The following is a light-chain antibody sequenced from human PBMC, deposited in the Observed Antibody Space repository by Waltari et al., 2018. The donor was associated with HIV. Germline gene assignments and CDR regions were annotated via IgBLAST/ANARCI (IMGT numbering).Light chain of an antibody. CDR2: DVS. V-gene: IGLV2-14*03. J-gene: IGLJ2*01. CDR1: TSDIGPSPS. CDR3: SSYRTTFI. Sequence: QSALTQPASMSGSPGQSINISCAGPTSDIGPSPSVSWYQHHTVRAPTLILYDVSYRPSGVDSRFSGSKSGNTASLTISDLRSDDEAVYYCSSYRTTFIFGAGTKLNVL.